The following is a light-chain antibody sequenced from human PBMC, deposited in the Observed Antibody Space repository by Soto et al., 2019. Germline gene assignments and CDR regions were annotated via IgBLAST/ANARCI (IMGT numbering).Light chain of an antibody. J-gene: IGKJ1*01. CDR1: QSISSY. CDR2: AAS. Sequence: DIQMTQSPSSLSASVGDRVTITSRASQSISSYLNWYQQKPGKAPKLRIYAASSLQSGVPSRFSGSGSGTDFTLTISSLQPEDFATYYCQQSYSTPRQTFGQGTKVEIK. CDR3: QQSYSTPRQT. V-gene: IGKV1-39*01.